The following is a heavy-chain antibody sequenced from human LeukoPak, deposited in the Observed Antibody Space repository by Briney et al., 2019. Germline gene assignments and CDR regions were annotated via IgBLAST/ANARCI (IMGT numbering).Heavy chain of an antibody. CDR2: IDRTTSTT. D-gene: IGHD6-13*01. Sequence: GGSLRLSCAASGFTFSSYSMSWVRQAPGKGLEWVSYIDRTTSTTYYADSVKGRFTISRDNAKNSLSLQMNSLRAEDTAVYYCARGLAASWGQGTLVTVSS. J-gene: IGHJ5*02. V-gene: IGHV3-48*01. CDR3: ARGLAAS. CDR1: GFTFSSYS.